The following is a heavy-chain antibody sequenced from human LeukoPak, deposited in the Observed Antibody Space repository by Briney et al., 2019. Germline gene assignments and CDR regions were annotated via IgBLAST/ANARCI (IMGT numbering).Heavy chain of an antibody. Sequence: PSGTLSLTCTVSGGSLSTYNWWSWVRQPPGKGLEWIGEIYHSGTTNYNPALKSRVTTSIEKSKNQFSLKLSSVTAADTAVYYCARVGYSFGYRGIDYWGQGTLVTVSS. CDR2: IYHSGTT. D-gene: IGHD5-18*01. CDR1: GGSLSTYNW. V-gene: IGHV4-4*02. CDR3: ARVGYSFGYRGIDY. J-gene: IGHJ4*02.